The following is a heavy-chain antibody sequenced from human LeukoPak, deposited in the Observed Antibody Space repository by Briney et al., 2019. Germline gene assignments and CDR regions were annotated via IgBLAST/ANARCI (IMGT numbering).Heavy chain of an antibody. V-gene: IGHV4-59*01. J-gene: IGHJ6*03. D-gene: IGHD5-18*01. CDR3: ARARPRWRSYGSYYYYYMDV. CDR1: GGSISSYY. Sequence: PSETLSLTCTVSGGSISSYYWSWIRQPPGKGLEWIGYIYYSGCTNYNPSLKSRVTISVDTSKNQFSLKLSSVTAADTAVYYCARARPRWRSYGSYYYYYMDVWGKGTTVTVSS. CDR2: IYYSGCT.